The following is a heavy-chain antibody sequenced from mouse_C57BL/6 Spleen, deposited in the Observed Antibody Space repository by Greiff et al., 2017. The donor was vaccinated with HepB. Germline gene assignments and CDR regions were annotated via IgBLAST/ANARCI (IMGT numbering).Heavy chain of an antibody. D-gene: IGHD1-1*02. V-gene: IGHV1-64*01. CDR1: GYTFTSYW. J-gene: IGHJ4*01. CDR2: IHPNSGST. CDR3: ARYGLYAMDY. Sequence: QVQLQQPGAELVKPGASVKLSCKASGYTFTSYWMHWVKQSPGQGLEWIGMIHPNSGSTNYNEKFKSKATLTVDKSSSTAYMQLSSLTSEDSAVYYCARYGLYAMDYWGQGTSVTVSS.